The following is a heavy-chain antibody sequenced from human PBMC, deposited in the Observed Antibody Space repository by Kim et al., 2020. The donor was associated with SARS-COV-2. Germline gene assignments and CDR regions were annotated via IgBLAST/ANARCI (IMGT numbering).Heavy chain of an antibody. CDR1: GGSISSYY. D-gene: IGHD2-21*02. J-gene: IGHJ3*02. V-gene: IGHV4-59*13. CDR3: ARAPPVHIVVVTATMGAFDI. Sequence: SETLSLTCTVSGGSISSYYWSWIRQPPGKGLEWIGYIYYSGSTNYNPSLKSRVTLSVDTSKNQFSLKLSSVTAADTAVYYCARAPPVHIVVVTATMGAFDIWGQGTMVTVSS. CDR2: IYYSGST.